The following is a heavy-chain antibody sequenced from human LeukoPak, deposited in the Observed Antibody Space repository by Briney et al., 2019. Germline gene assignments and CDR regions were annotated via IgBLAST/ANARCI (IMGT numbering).Heavy chain of an antibody. D-gene: IGHD3-16*01. J-gene: IGHJ4*02. CDR2: ISGGGAST. CDR3: AKVDYDWDFDY. CDR1: GFTFSSYA. Sequence: PGGSLRLSCAASGFTFSSYAMNWLRQAPGKGLEWVSTISGGGASTFYADSVRGRFTISRDNSKNTLYLQMNSLRAEDTAIYYCAKVDYDWDFDYWGQGTLVTVSS. V-gene: IGHV3-23*01.